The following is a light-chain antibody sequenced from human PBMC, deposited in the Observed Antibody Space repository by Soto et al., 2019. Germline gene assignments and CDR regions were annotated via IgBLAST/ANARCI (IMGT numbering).Light chain of an antibody. CDR3: QQTYSTPQP. CDR1: QSISRH. J-gene: IGKJ5*01. CDR2: IAS. Sequence: DIHVTQSPSSLSASVGDRFTITCRASQSISRHLTWYQQKPVKAPKLLINIASSLQSGVPSRFSGSGSGTDFTLTIINVQPEDFATYYCQQTYSTPQPFGQGTRLDIK. V-gene: IGKV1-39*01.